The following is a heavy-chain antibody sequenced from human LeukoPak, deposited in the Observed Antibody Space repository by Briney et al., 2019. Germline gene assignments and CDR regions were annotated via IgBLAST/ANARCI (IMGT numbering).Heavy chain of an antibody. D-gene: IGHD4-17*01. CDR3: ARGDYGDYVCAFDI. Sequence: ASVKVSCKASGYTFTSYGISWVRQAPGQGLEWMGWISAYNGNTKYAQKLQGRVTMTTDTSTSTAYMELRSLRSDDTAVYYCARGDYGDYVCAFDIWGQGTMVTVSS. J-gene: IGHJ3*02. CDR2: ISAYNGNT. CDR1: GYTFTSYG. V-gene: IGHV1-18*04.